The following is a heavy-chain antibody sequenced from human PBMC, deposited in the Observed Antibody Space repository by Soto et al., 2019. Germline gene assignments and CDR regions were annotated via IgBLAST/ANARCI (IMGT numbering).Heavy chain of an antibody. CDR2: INPSGGST. Sequence: ASVKVSCKASGFTFTSSAKQWVRQAPGQGLEWMGIINPSGGSTRYAQKFQGRVTMTRDTSTSTVYMELSSLRSEDTAVYYCARGLIYDSSGYYFDYWGQGTLVTSPQ. CDR1: GFTFTSSA. CDR3: ARGLIYDSSGYYFDY. V-gene: IGHV1-46*01. J-gene: IGHJ4*02. D-gene: IGHD3-22*01.